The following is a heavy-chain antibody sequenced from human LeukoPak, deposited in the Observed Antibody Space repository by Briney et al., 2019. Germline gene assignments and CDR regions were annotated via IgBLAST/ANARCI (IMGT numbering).Heavy chain of an antibody. V-gene: IGHV4-59*08. Sequence: PSETLSLTCTVSGGSISSYYWSWIRQPPGKGLEWIGYIYYSGSTNYNPSLKSRVTISVDTSKNQFSLKLSSVTAADTAVYYCARPYCSSTSCYMAFAFDIWGQGTMVTVSS. CDR2: IYYSGST. J-gene: IGHJ3*02. D-gene: IGHD2-2*02. CDR1: GGSISSYY. CDR3: ARPYCSSTSCYMAFAFDI.